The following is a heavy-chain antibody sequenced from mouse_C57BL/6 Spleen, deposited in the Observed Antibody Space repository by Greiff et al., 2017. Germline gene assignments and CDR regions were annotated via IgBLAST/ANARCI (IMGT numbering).Heavy chain of an antibody. CDR3: ASSSYYGSSYDYAMDY. CDR1: GYTFTSYW. D-gene: IGHD1-1*01. Sequence: VQVVASGAELAKPGASVKLSCKASGYTFTSYWMHWVTQRPGQGLEWIGYINPSSGYTKSNQKFKDKATLTADKSSSTAYMQLSSLTYEDSAVYYCASSSYYGSSYDYAMDYWGQGTSVTVSS. CDR2: INPSSGYT. J-gene: IGHJ4*01. V-gene: IGHV1-7*01.